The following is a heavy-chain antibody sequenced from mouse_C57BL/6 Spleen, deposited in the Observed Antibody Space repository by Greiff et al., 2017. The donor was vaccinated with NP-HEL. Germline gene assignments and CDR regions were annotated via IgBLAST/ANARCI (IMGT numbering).Heavy chain of an antibody. J-gene: IGHJ4*01. CDR3: ATLGDYYAMDY. V-gene: IGHV1-52*01. D-gene: IGHD4-1*01. Sequence: QVQLQQPGAELVRPGSSVKLSCKASGYTFTSYWMHWVKQRPIQGLEWIGNIDPSDRETHYNQKFKDKATLTVDKFSSTAYMQLSSLTSEDSAVYYCATLGDYYAMDYWGQGTSVTVSS. CDR2: IDPSDRET. CDR1: GYTFTSYW.